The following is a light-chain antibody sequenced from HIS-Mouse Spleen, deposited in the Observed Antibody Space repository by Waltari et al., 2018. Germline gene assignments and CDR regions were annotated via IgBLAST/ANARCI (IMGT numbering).Light chain of an antibody. CDR2: EGS. V-gene: IGLV2-23*01. J-gene: IGLJ3*02. CDR1: SSDVGSYNL. CDR3: CSYAGSSTLV. Sequence: QSALTQPASVSGSPGQSITISCTGTSSDVGSYNLVSWYQQHPGKAPKRLIYEGSKRPSGVSNRLSGAKDGNTAALTISGLQAEDEADYYCCSYAGSSTLVFGGGTKLTVL.